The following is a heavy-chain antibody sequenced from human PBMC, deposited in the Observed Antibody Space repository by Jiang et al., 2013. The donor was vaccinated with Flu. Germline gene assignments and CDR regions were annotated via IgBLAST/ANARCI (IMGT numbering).Heavy chain of an antibody. CDR3: ARAYTSYYYDSSGYFDY. CDR1: GGTFSSYA. CDR2: IIPILGIA. V-gene: IGHV1-69*04. Sequence: GAEVKKPGSSVKVSCKASGGTFSSYAISWVRQAPGQGLEWMGRIIPILGIANYAQKFQGRVTITADKSTSTAYMELSSLRSEDTAVYYCARAYTSYYYDSSGYFDYWGQGTLVTVSS. D-gene: IGHD3-22*01. J-gene: IGHJ4*02.